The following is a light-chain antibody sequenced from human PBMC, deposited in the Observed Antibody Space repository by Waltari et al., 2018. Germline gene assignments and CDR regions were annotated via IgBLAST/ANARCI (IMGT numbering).Light chain of an antibody. J-gene: IGKJ4*01. CDR2: DAS. CDR3: QQRRT. CDR1: QSVSSY. Sequence: EIVLTQSPATLSLSPGERATLSCRASQSVSSYLAWYQQKPGQAPRLRIYDASNRATGIPARFSGSGSGTDFTLTISSLEPEDFAVYYCQQRRTFGGGTKVEIK. V-gene: IGKV3-11*01.